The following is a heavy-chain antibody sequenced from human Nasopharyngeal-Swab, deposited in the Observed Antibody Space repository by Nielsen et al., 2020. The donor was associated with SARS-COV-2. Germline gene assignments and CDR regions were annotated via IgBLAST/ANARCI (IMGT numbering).Heavy chain of an antibody. V-gene: IGHV1-69*01. CDR3: AKGVRYFGFAQPNTYYYYGLDL. J-gene: IGHJ6*02. CDR2: IINIVGTT. D-gene: IGHD3-9*01. Sequence: VRQAPGQGLEGRGGIINIVGTTDYAQKFQGKVTITADESTSTVYMELNSLRFEDTAVYDCAKGVRYFGFAQPNTYYYYGLDLWGQGTTVTVSS.